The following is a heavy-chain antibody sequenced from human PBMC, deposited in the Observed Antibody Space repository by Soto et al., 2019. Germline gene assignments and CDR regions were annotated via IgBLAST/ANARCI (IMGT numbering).Heavy chain of an antibody. Sequence: EVQLVGSGGGLVQPGGSLRLSCAASGFTFSNYWINWVRQAPGEGLEWVANINEHGSEMHYVDSVKGRFTISRDNAKNSVYLQMNSLRAEDTAVYFCARGLGGVPVAADLDYWGQGTLVTVSS. CDR1: GFTFSNYW. D-gene: IGHD3-10*01. J-gene: IGHJ4*02. CDR2: INEHGSEM. CDR3: ARGLGGVPVAADLDY. V-gene: IGHV3-7*01.